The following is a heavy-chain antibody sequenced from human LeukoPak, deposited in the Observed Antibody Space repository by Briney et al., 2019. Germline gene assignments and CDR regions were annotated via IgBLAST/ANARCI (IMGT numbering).Heavy chain of an antibody. CDR2: INHSGST. D-gene: IGHD2-15*01. V-gene: IGHV4-34*01. CDR3: AREGYCSGGSCCSGSDAFDI. J-gene: IGHJ3*02. CDR1: GGSFSGYY. Sequence: PSETLSLTCAVYGGSFSGYYWSWIRQPPGKGLEWIGEINHSGSTNYNPSLKSRVTISVDTSKNQFSLKLSSVTAADTAVYYCAREGYCSGGSCCSGSDAFDIWGQGTMVTVSS.